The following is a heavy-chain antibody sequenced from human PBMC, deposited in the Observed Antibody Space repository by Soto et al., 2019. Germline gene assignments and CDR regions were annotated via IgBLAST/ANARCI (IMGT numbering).Heavy chain of an antibody. J-gene: IGHJ6*02. CDR3: ARVLAVLVPAGSDPDYYAMDV. D-gene: IGHD2-2*01. CDR1: GGTFSSYA. Sequence: QVQLVESGAEVKQPGSSVKVSCKASGGTFSSYAISWVRQAPGQGLEWLAGIIPNVGTANYAQEFQGRFTLTADESTSKNYMQLKSLEPEETAVYYCARVLAVLVPAGSDPDYYAMDVWGQGTPVTVSS. CDR2: IIPNVGTA. V-gene: IGHV1-69*12.